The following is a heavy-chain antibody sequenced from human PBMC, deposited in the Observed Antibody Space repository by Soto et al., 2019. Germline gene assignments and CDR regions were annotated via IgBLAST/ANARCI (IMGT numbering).Heavy chain of an antibody. CDR2: IIPIFGTA. D-gene: IGHD3-3*01. CDR3: ARDPRSGLYYDFWSGYRDAFDI. Sequence: SVKVSCKASGGTFSSYAISWVRQAPGQGLEWMGGIIPIFGTANYAQKFQGRVTNTADKSTSTAYMELSSLRSEDTAVYYCARDPRSGLYYDFWSGYRDAFDIWGQGTMVTVSS. CDR1: GGTFSSYA. V-gene: IGHV1-69*06. J-gene: IGHJ3*02.